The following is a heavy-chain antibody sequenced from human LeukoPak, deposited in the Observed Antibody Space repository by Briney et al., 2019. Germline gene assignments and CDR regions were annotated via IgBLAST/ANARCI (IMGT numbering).Heavy chain of an antibody. D-gene: IGHD1-26*01. CDR2: IYSGGST. V-gene: IGHV3-53*01. CDR3: ARDFLAYSGSLDAFDI. J-gene: IGHJ3*02. Sequence: PGGSLRLSCAASGFTVSSNYMSWVRQAPGKGLEWVSVIYSGGSTFYADSVKGRFTISRDNSKNTLYLQMNSLRAEDTAVYYCARDFLAYSGSLDAFDIWGQGTMVTVSS. CDR1: GFTVSSNY.